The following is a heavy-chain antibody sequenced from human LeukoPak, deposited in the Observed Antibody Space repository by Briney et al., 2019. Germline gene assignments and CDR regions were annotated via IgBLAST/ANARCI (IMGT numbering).Heavy chain of an antibody. V-gene: IGHV3-30*02. Sequence: GGSLRLSCAASGFTFSSYGMHWVRQTPGKGLEWVAFIRYGGSNKYYADSVKGRFTISRDNSKNTLYLQMNSLRAEDTAVYYCAKWPGSNTRDYWGQGTLVTVSS. CDR3: AKWPGSNTRDY. J-gene: IGHJ4*02. D-gene: IGHD3-10*01. CDR2: IRYGGSNK. CDR1: GFTFSSYG.